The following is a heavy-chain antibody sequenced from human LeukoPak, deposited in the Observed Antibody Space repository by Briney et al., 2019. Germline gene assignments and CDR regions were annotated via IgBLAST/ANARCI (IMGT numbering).Heavy chain of an antibody. V-gene: IGHV1-8*03. Sequence: GASVKVSCKASGYTFTSYEINWVRQATGQGLEWMGWMNPNSGNTGYAQKFQGRVTISRDTSISTAYMELSSLRSEDTAVYYCARGRGPIISLDWLNYYMDVWGKGTTVTVSS. J-gene: IGHJ6*03. CDR2: MNPNSGNT. D-gene: IGHD3/OR15-3a*01. CDR1: GYTFTSYE. CDR3: ARGRGPIISLDWLNYYMDV.